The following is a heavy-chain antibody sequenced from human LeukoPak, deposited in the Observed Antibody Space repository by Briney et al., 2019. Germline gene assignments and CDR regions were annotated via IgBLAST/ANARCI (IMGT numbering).Heavy chain of an antibody. CDR3: AKVVGGNYYYYMDV. V-gene: IGHV3-30*02. J-gene: IGHJ6*03. Sequence: GGSLRLSCAASGFTFSNYGIHWVRQAPGKGLEWVTFIRSDGSSIYYADSVEGRFTVSRDNSKNTVSLQMNSLRGEDTAVYYCAKVVGGNYYYYMDVWGKGTTVTISS. CDR2: IRSDGSSI. D-gene: IGHD4-23*01. CDR1: GFTFSNYG.